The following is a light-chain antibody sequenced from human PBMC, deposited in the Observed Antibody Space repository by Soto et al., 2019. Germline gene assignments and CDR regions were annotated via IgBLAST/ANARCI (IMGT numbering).Light chain of an antibody. Sequence: SVLTQPASVSGSPGQSITIPCTGTSSDVGGYDYVSWYQQHPGKAPKLMIYDVTNRPSGVSNRFSGSKSGNTASLTISGLQAEDEADYYCISYASINTYVFGTGTKVTVL. CDR2: DVT. CDR1: SSDVGGYDY. V-gene: IGLV2-14*01. J-gene: IGLJ1*01. CDR3: ISYASINTYV.